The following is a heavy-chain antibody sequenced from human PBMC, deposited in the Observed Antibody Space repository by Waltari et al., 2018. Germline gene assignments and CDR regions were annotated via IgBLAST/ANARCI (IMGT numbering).Heavy chain of an antibody. V-gene: IGHV3-9*01. D-gene: IGHD2-15*01. CDR1: GFSFDSYA. J-gene: IGHJ4*02. CDR3: ARARAEDTSDLAY. CDR2: ILWNGKP. Sequence: VESGGGLVQPGGSLRLSCVTSGFSFDSYAMHWFRQTPGRGLEWVAGILWNGKPGYADSVRGRFTISRDNGQNSLSLQMRRLTSEDTARYFCARARAEDTSDLAYWGQGTLVTVSS.